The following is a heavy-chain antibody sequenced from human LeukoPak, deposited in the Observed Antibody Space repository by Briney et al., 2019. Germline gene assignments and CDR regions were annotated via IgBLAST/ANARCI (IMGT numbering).Heavy chain of an antibody. CDR2: IYSGGST. D-gene: IGHD3-22*01. CDR1: GFTVSSNY. CDR3: AKDVYDSSGYTFDY. V-gene: IGHV3-66*01. Sequence: PGGSLRLSCAASGFTVSSNYMSWVRQAPGKGLEWVSVIYSGGSTYYADSVKGRFTISRDNSKNTLYLQMNSLRAEDTAVYYCAKDVYDSSGYTFDYWGQGTLVTVSS. J-gene: IGHJ4*02.